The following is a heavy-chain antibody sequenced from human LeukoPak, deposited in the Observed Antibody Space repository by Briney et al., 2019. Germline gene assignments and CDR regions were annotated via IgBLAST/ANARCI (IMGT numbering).Heavy chain of an antibody. D-gene: IGHD3-10*01. CDR2: INPAGNNQ. Sequence: GGSLRLSCAASGFTFSSSWMACVRQTPGEGLEWVANINPAGNNQDYVDLVKCRFNISRDNGKNSLYLQINSLRAEDAALYYCARDYYTSGSHWGQGTLVIVSS. J-gene: IGHJ4*02. CDR3: ARDYYTSGSH. CDR1: GFTFSSSW. V-gene: IGHV3-7*01.